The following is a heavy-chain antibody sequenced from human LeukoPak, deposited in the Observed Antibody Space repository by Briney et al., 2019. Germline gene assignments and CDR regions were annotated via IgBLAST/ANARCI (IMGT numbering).Heavy chain of an antibody. CDR2: IIPIFDTA. D-gene: IGHD1-1*01. Sequence: SVKVSCKASGGRFSGTGFNWVRQAPGQGLEWVGGIIPIFDTAHYAQKFHGRVTITSDDSTTTTYMELTSLQSDDTAVYYCAREGSDNWNDPYYYYGMDVWGQGTTVTVSS. CDR1: GGRFSGTG. V-gene: IGHV1-69*01. J-gene: IGHJ6*02. CDR3: AREGSDNWNDPYYYYGMDV.